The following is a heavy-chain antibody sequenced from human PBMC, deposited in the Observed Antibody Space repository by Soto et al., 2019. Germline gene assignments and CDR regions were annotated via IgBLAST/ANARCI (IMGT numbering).Heavy chain of an antibody. Sequence: ASVKVSCKASGYTFTSYYMHWVRQAPGQGLEWMGIINPSGGSTSYAQKFQGRVTMTRDTSASTVYMELSSLRSEDTAVYYCASGRTRSSITMIVVVDYGMDVWGQGTTVTVSS. J-gene: IGHJ6*02. D-gene: IGHD3-22*01. CDR1: GYTFTSYY. V-gene: IGHV1-46*01. CDR2: INPSGGST. CDR3: ASGRTRSSITMIVVVDYGMDV.